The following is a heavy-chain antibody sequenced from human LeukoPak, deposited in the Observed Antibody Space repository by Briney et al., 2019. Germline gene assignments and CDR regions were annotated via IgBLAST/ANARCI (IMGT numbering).Heavy chain of an antibody. CDR3: ARRVDTAMVYFGY. CDR1: GGSISSYY. J-gene: IGHJ4*02. Sequence: SETLSLTCTVSGGSISSYYWSWIRQPAGKGLEWIGYIYYSGSTNYNPSLKSRVTISVDTSKNQFSLKLSSVTAADTAVYYCARRVDTAMVYFGYWGQGTLVTVSS. V-gene: IGHV4-59*08. D-gene: IGHD5-18*01. CDR2: IYYSGST.